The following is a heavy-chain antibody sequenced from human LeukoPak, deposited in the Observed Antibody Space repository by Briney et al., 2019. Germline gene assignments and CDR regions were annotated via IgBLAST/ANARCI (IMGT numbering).Heavy chain of an antibody. D-gene: IGHD6-13*01. Sequence: ASVKVSCKASGYTFTSYGISWVRQAPGQGLEWMGWINPNSGGTNYAQKFQGRVTMTRDTSISTAYMELSRLRSDDTAVYYCARDWEKQQLPLGWFDPWGQGTLVTVSS. J-gene: IGHJ5*02. V-gene: IGHV1-2*02. CDR1: GYTFTSYG. CDR3: ARDWEKQQLPLGWFDP. CDR2: INPNSGGT.